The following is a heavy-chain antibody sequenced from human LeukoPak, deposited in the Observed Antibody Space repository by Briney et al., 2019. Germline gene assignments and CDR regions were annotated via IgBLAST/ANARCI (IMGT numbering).Heavy chain of an antibody. J-gene: IGHJ4*02. D-gene: IGHD3-22*01. CDR1: GVTVSSNY. CDR2: IYSGGST. V-gene: IGHV3-53*01. CDR3: ARGGDINGSPFDY. Sequence: GGSLRLSCAVSGVTVSSNYMNWVRQAPGKGLEWVSVIYSGGSTYYADSVKGRFTISRDNSKNTLYLQMNSLRAEDTAVYYCARGGDINGSPFDYWGQGTLVTVSS.